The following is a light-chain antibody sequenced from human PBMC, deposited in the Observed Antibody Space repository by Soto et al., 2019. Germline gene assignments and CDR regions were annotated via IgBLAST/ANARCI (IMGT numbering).Light chain of an antibody. CDR3: QSYDSSLSGFVV. CDR2: GNS. Sequence: QSVLTQPPSVSGAPGQRVTISCTGSSSXIXAGYDVHWYQQLPGTAPKLLIYGNSNRPSGVPDRFSGSKSGTSASLAITGLQAEDEADYYCQSYDSSLSGFVVFGGGTKLTVL. J-gene: IGLJ2*01. CDR1: SSXIXAGYD. V-gene: IGLV1-40*01.